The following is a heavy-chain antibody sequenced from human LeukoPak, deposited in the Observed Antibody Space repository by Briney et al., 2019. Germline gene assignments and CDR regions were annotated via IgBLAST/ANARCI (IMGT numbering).Heavy chain of an antibody. CDR2: IYRSGST. V-gene: IGHV4-30-2*01. J-gene: IGHJ3*02. Sequence: PSQTLSLTCAVSGGSISSGGYSWSWIRQPPGKGLEWIGYIYRSGSTYYNPSLKSRVTISVDRSKNQFSLKLSSVTAADTAVYYCARVVTMIVEFPHDDAFDIWGQGTMVTVSS. CDR1: GGSISSGGYS. D-gene: IGHD3-22*01. CDR3: ARVVTMIVEFPHDDAFDI.